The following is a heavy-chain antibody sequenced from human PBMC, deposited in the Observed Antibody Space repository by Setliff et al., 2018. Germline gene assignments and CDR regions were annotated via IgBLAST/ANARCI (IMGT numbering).Heavy chain of an antibody. CDR3: ARDGFEIVVVPAAIYYYYYMDV. V-gene: IGHV1-3*01. D-gene: IGHD2-2*01. CDR2: IHAGNGDT. CDR1: GYTFTSHA. Sequence: VASVKVSCKASGYTFTSHAIHWVRQAPGQRPECMGWIHAGNGDTKYSQKFQGRVTITRDTSASTAYMELSSLRSEDTAVYYCARDGFEIVVVPAAIYYYYYMDVWGKGTTVTVSS. J-gene: IGHJ6*03.